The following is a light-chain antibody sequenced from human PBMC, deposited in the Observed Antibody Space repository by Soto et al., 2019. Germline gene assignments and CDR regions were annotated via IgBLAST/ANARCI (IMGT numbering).Light chain of an antibody. J-gene: IGKJ4*01. CDR2: AAS. Sequence: DMQMTQSPSSLSASVGDRVTITCRASQSISSYLNWYQQKPGRAPKLLIYAASSLQSGVPSRFSGSASGTDFTLTISSLQREDFATYYCQQSYTTPRGSFGGGTKVEI. CDR1: QSISSY. CDR3: QQSYTTPRGS. V-gene: IGKV1-39*01.